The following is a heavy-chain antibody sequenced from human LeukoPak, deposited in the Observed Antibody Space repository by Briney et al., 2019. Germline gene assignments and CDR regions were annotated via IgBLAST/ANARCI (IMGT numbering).Heavy chain of an antibody. CDR1: GGTFSSYA. V-gene: IGHV3-7*01. Sequence: GASVKVSCKASGGTFSSYAISWVRQAPGKGLEWVANIKQDGSEKYYVDSVKGRFTISRDNAKNSLYLQMNSLRAEDTAVYYCARVTVTGYLYYYYGMDVWGQGTTVTVSS. D-gene: IGHD4-17*01. CDR3: ARVTVTGYLYYYYGMDV. CDR2: IKQDGSEK. J-gene: IGHJ6*02.